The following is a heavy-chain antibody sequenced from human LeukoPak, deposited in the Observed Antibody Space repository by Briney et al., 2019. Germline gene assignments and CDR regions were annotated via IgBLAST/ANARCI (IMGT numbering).Heavy chain of an antibody. CDR2: INHSGST. D-gene: IGHD4-17*01. CDR1: GGSFSGYY. CDR3: ASMYDYGHGGWFDP. V-gene: IGHV4-34*01. Sequence: PSETLSLTCAVYGGSFSGYYWSWIRQPPGKGLEWIGEINHSGSTNYNPSLKSRATISVDTSKNQFSLKLSSVTAADTAVYYCASMYDYGHGGWFDPWGQGTLVTVSS. J-gene: IGHJ5*02.